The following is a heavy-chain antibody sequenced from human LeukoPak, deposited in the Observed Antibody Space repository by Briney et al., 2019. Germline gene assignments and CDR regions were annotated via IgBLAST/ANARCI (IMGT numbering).Heavy chain of an antibody. J-gene: IGHJ5*02. D-gene: IGHD3-10*01. CDR3: ARDSVNYYGSGSYYNPNWFDP. Sequence: ASVKVSCKASGYTFTGYYMHWVRQAPGQGLEWMGWINPNSGGTNYAQKFQGRVTMTRDTSISTAYMELSRLRFDDTAVYYCARDSVNYYGSGSYYNPNWFDPWGQGTLVTVSS. CDR2: INPNSGGT. CDR1: GYTFTGYY. V-gene: IGHV1-2*02.